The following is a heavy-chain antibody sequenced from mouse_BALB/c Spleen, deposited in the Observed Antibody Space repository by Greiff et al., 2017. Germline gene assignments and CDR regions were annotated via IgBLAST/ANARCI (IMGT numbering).Heavy chain of an antibody. D-gene: IGHD2-2*01. V-gene: IGHV1-7*01. J-gene: IGHJ4*01. CDR2: INPSTGYT. CDR3: ARSDYGYPYAMDY. CDR1: GYTFTSYW. Sequence: VQLQQSGAELAKPGASVKMSCKASGYTFTSYWMHWVKQRPGQGLEWIGYINPSTGYTEYNQKFKDKATLTADKSSSTAYMQLSSLTSEDSAVYYCARSDYGYPYAMDYWGQGTSVTVSS.